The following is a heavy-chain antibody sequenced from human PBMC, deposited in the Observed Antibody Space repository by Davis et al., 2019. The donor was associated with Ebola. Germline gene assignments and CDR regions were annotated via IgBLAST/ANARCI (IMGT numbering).Heavy chain of an antibody. V-gene: IGHV3-48*03. J-gene: IGHJ6*02. CDR2: ISSSGSTI. CDR1: GFTFSSYE. CDR3: ARVDSGYDFWSGYRLYYYGMDV. D-gene: IGHD3-3*01. Sequence: GESLKISCAASGFTFSSYEMNWVRQAPGKGLEWVSYISSSGSTIYYADSVKGRFTISRDNAKNSLYLQMNSLRAEDTAVYYCARVDSGYDFWSGYRLYYYGMDVWGQGTTVTVSS.